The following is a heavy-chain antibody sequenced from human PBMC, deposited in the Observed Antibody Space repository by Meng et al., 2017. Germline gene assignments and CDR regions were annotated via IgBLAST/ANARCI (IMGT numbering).Heavy chain of an antibody. Sequence: ASVKVSCKPSVYNFPDYYIHWVRRAPGQGLEWMGRINTKSGDTHYPQKFQARATMTVDTSISTAYMELSGLRSDDTAMYYCARDEDISAAGKLFGDYWGQGTLVTVSS. V-gene: IGHV1-2*06. J-gene: IGHJ4*02. CDR3: ARDEDISAAGKLFGDY. D-gene: IGHD6-25*01. CDR2: INTKSGDT. CDR1: VYNFPDYY.